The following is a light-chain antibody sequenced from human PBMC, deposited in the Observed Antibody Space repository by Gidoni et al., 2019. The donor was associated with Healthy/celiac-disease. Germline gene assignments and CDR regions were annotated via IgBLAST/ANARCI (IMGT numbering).Light chain of an antibody. V-gene: IGKV1-12*01. CDR3: RQANGFALT. J-gene: IGKJ4*01. Sequence: LQIAQCPSSVPASVAVRVTLTCRASQGISSWLVWYQQKPGKARKHPIDAASRLQSGVPSRFSGSGSGTEFTLTISSLQPEDFATYKWRQANGFALTYVGGTKVEIK. CDR2: AAS. CDR1: QGISSW.